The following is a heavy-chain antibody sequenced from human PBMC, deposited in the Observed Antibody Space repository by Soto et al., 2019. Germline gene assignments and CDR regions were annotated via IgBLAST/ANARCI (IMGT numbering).Heavy chain of an antibody. D-gene: IGHD6-19*01. J-gene: IGHJ4*02. Sequence: GSLRLSCAASGFTFSSYGMHWVRQAPGRGLEWVAVISYDGSNKYYADSVKGRFTISRDNSKNTLYLQMNSLRVEDTAVYYCAKDMWAVAGTGYFDYWGQGTLVTVSS. CDR3: AKDMWAVAGTGYFDY. CDR2: ISYDGSNK. V-gene: IGHV3-30*18. CDR1: GFTFSSYG.